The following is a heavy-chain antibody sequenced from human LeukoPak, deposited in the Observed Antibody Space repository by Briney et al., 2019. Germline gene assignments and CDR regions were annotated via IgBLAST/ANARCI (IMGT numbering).Heavy chain of an antibody. V-gene: IGHV3-21*01. CDR3: ARGPFSSTGVMDL. CDR2: ISGGSGYI. J-gene: IGHJ6*02. CDR1: GFTLSTYS. Sequence: GGSLRLSYAASGFTLSTYSMNWVRQAPGKGLEWVSSISGGSGYIYYADSVKGRFTVSRDNAKDSLYLQMNSLRDEDTAVYYCARGPFSSTGVMDLWGQGTTVTVSS. D-gene: IGHD1-14*01.